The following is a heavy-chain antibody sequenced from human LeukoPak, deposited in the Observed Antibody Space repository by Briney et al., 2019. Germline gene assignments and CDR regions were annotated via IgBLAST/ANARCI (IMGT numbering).Heavy chain of an antibody. CDR2: IYSGGST. D-gene: IGHD3-10*01. CDR1: GFTVSSNY. J-gene: IGHJ6*02. CDR3: ARVVYGSGAVYYYYGMDV. Sequence: GGSLRLSCAASGFTVSSNYMSWVRQAPVKGLEWVSVIYSGGSTYYADSVKGRFTISRHNSKNTLYLQMNSLRAEDTAVYYCARVVYGSGAVYYYYGMDVWGQGTTVTVSS. V-gene: IGHV3-53*04.